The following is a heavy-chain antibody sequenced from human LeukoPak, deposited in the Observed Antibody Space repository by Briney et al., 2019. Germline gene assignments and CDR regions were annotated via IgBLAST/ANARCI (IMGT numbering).Heavy chain of an antibody. J-gene: IGHJ4*02. V-gene: IGHV3-23*01. CDR3: ARDLAWGAFDY. D-gene: IGHD7-27*01. CDR2: VSPPGGGT. Sequence: GGTLRLSCAASGFTFSNHGMNWVRQAPGKGLEWLSGVSPPGGGTYYADSVKGRFTISRDDSKNTLSLQMNSLRVEDTATYYCARDLAWGAFDYWGQGTLVTVSS. CDR1: GFTFSNHG.